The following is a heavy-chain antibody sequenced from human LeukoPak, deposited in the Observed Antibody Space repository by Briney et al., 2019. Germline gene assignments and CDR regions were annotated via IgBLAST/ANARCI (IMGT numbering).Heavy chain of an antibody. V-gene: IGHV3-74*01. D-gene: IGHD2-21*02. Sequence: GGSLRLSCAASGFTFSSYWTHWVRQAPGKGLVWVSRINSDGSSTSYADSVKGRFTISRDNAKNSLYLQMNSLRAEDTAVYYCARDLSCGGDCYPGYYYGMDVWGKGTTVTVSS. CDR2: INSDGSST. J-gene: IGHJ6*04. CDR3: ARDLSCGGDCYPGYYYGMDV. CDR1: GFTFSSYW.